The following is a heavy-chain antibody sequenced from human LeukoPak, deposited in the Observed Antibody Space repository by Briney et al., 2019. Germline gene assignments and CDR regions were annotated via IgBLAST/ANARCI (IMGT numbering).Heavy chain of an antibody. CDR2: IIAILGTA. D-gene: IGHD6-13*01. CDR3: QSFVGIAAAGSSKKNYYYGMDV. J-gene: IGHJ6*04. CDR1: GGTFSRYA. Sequence: SVKVSCKPSGGTFSRYASSWVRQAPGPALEWTGGIIAILGTANYAQKCQGRVTINADKSTSKAYLELSSLRSEDTAVYYCQSFVGIAAAGSSKKNYYYGMDVWGKGTTVTVSS. V-gene: IGHV1-69*10.